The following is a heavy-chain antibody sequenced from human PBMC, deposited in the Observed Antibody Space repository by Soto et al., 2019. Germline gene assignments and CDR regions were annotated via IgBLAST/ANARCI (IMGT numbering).Heavy chain of an antibody. CDR3: ARVSRDGYNPRPDYFDY. V-gene: IGHV4-59*01. D-gene: IGHD5-12*01. J-gene: IGHJ4*02. CDR2: IYYTGST. Sequence: SETLSLTCIVSGGSISSYYWSWIRQPPGKGLEWIGYIYYTGSTNYNPSLKSRVTISVDTSKNQFSLKLTSVTAADAAVYYCARVSRDGYNPRPDYFDYWGQGILVTVSS. CDR1: GGSISSYY.